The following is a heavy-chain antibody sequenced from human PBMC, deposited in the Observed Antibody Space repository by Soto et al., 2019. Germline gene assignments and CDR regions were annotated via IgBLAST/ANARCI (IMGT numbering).Heavy chain of an antibody. Sequence: PGGSLRLSCAASGFTFSSYGMHWVRQAPGKGLEWVAVIWYDGSNKYYADSVKGRFTISRDNSKNTLYLQMNSLRAEDTAVYYCARSALGYCSGGGCYWFDPWGQGTLVTVSS. CDR1: GFTFSSYG. J-gene: IGHJ5*02. D-gene: IGHD2-15*01. CDR2: IWYDGSNK. V-gene: IGHV3-33*01. CDR3: ARSALGYCSGGGCYWFDP.